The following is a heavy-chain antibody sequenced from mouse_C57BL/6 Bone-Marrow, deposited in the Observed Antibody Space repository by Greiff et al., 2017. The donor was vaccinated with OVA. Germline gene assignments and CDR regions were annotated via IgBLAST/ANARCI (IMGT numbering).Heavy chain of an antibody. J-gene: IGHJ2*01. Sequence: VQLQQSGPELVKPGASVKISCKASGYTFTDYYMNWVKQSHGKSLEWIGDINPNNGGTSYNQKFKGKATLTVDKSSSTAYMELHSLTSEDSAVYYCARWTTTNYFDYCGKGTTLTVSS. CDR1: GYTFTDYY. V-gene: IGHV1-26*01. D-gene: IGHD1-1*01. CDR2: INPNNGGT. CDR3: ARWTTTNYFDY.